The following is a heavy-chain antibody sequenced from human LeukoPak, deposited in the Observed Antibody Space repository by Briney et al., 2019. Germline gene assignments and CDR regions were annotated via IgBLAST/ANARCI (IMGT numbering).Heavy chain of an antibody. Sequence: GGSLRLSCAASGFTFSSYWMPWVRQAPGKGLVWVSRINSDGSSTSYADSVKGRFTISRDNAKNTLYLQMNSLRAEDTAVYYCAKDQDGYNPLFDYWGQGTLVTVSS. CDR1: GFTFSSYW. V-gene: IGHV3-74*01. J-gene: IGHJ4*02. D-gene: IGHD5-24*01. CDR2: INSDGSST. CDR3: AKDQDGYNPLFDY.